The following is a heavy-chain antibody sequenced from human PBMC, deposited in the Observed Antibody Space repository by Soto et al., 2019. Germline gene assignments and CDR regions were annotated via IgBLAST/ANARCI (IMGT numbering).Heavy chain of an antibody. J-gene: IGHJ4*02. D-gene: IGHD4-17*01. CDR3: VRVRSTVTPNFDY. CDR2: IYYSGST. CDR1: GGSISSGDYY. Sequence: QVQLQESGPGLVKPSQTLSLTCTVSGGSISSGDYYWRWIRQPPGKGLEWIGYIYYSGSTYYNPSLKSRVTISVDTSKNQFSLKLSSVTAADTAVYYCVRVRSTVTPNFDYWGQGTLVTVSS. V-gene: IGHV4-30-4*01.